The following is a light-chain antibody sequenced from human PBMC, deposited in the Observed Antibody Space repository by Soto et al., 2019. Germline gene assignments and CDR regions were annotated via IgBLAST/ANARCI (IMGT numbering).Light chain of an antibody. CDR2: GAS. V-gene: IGKV3-15*01. CDR3: QQYNKWPPYT. Sequence: EIVMTQSPATLSVSPGERATLSCRASQSVSSNLAWYQQKPGQAPRLLIYGASTRATGIPARFSGSGSGTEFTLTISSLQSEDFAVYYCQQYNKWPPYTFGQGTSWRSN. CDR1: QSVSSN. J-gene: IGKJ2*01.